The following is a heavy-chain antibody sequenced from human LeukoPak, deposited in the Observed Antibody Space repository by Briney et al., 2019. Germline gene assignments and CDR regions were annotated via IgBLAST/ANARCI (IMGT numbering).Heavy chain of an antibody. CDR1: VYTFTGYY. Sequence: ASVKVSCKASVYTFTGYYMHWVRQAPGQGLEWMGWINPNSGGTNYAQKLQGRVTMTRDTSISTAYMELSRLRSDDTAVYYCARDLATMVLGVEPFDYWGQGTLVTVSS. CDR3: ARDLATMVLGVEPFDY. J-gene: IGHJ4*02. V-gene: IGHV1-2*02. D-gene: IGHD3-10*01. CDR2: INPNSGGT.